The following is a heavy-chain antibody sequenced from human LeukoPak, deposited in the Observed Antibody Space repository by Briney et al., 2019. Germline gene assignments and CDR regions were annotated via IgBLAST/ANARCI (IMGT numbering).Heavy chain of an antibody. CDR3: AREVGYCSGGSCYSYFDY. CDR1: GGSISNYY. D-gene: IGHD2-15*01. V-gene: IGHV4-4*07. Sequence: SETLSLTCTVSGGSISNYYWSWIRQPAGKGLEWIGRIYSGGSTNYNPSLKSRVTISVDTSKNQFSLKLSSVTAADTAVYYCAREVGYCSGGSCYSYFDYWGQGTLVTVSS. CDR2: IYSGGST. J-gene: IGHJ4*02.